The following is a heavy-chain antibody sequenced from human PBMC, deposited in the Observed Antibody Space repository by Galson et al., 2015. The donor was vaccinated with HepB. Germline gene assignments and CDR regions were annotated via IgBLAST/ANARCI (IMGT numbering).Heavy chain of an antibody. CDR1: GFTFSSYA. J-gene: IGHJ4*02. V-gene: IGHV3-64D*06. D-gene: IGHD3-16*02. Sequence: SLRLSCAASGFTFSSYAMHWVRQVPGKGLEYVSAISSNGGSTYYADSVKGRFTISRDNSKNTLCLQMSSLRAEDTAVYYCVKAPGDYVWGSYRHFDYWGQGTLVTVSS. CDR3: VKAPGDYVWGSYRHFDY. CDR2: ISSNGGST.